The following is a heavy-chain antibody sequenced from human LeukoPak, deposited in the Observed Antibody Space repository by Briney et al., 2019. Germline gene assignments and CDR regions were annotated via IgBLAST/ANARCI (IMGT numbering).Heavy chain of an antibody. CDR1: GGSISSYY. J-gene: IGHJ5*02. V-gene: IGHV4-59*01. CDR2: IYYSGST. D-gene: IGHD4-23*01. CDR3: ARVPGGGPGQNWFDP. Sequence: SQTLSLTCTVSGGSISSYYWSWIRQPPGKGLEWIGYIYYSGSTNYNPSLKSRVTISVDTSKNQFSLKLSSVTAADTAVYYCARVPGGGPGQNWFDPWGQGTLVTVSS.